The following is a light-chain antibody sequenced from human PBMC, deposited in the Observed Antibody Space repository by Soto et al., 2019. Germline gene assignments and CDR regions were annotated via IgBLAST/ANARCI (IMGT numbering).Light chain of an antibody. Sequence: QLVLTQSPSASASLGAPVKLTCTLSSGHSNYAIAWHQQQPEKGPRYLMKVTSDGSHNKGDGIPDRFSGSSSGAERYLTISSLQSEDEADYYCQTWGTGIRVFGGGTQLTVL. V-gene: IGLV4-69*01. J-gene: IGLJ3*02. CDR2: VTSDGSH. CDR1: SGHSNYA. CDR3: QTWGTGIRV.